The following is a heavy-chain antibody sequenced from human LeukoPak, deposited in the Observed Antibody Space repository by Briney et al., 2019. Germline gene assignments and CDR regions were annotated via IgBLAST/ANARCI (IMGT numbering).Heavy chain of an antibody. CDR3: ASSIAAARYFQH. Sequence: ASVKVSCKASGYTFTSYDINWVRQATGQGLEWMGWMNPNSGNTGYAQKFQGRVTMTRNTSISTAYMELSSLRSEDTAMYYCASSIAAARYFQHWGQGTLVTVSS. D-gene: IGHD6-13*01. V-gene: IGHV1-8*01. J-gene: IGHJ1*01. CDR1: GYTFTSYD. CDR2: MNPNSGNT.